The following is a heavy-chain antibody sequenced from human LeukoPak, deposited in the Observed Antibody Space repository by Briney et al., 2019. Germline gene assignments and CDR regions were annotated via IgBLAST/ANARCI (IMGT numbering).Heavy chain of an antibody. J-gene: IGHJ4*02. V-gene: IGHV3-33*06. D-gene: IGHD6-6*01. Sequence: GGSLRLSCAASGFTFSSYSMNWVRQAPGKGLEWVAVIWYDGSNKYYADSVKGRFTISRDNSKNTLYLQMNSLRAEDTAVYYCAKEIYSSSPHSELRYFDYWGQGTLVTVSS. CDR2: IWYDGSNK. CDR1: GFTFSSYS. CDR3: AKEIYSSSPHSELRYFDY.